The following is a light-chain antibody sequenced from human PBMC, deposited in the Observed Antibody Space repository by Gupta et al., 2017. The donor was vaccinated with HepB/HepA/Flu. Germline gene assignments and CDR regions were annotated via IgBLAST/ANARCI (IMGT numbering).Light chain of an antibody. CDR1: SSNIGAGYD. CDR2: GNS. CDR3: QSYDSSLSAVV. Sequence: QSVLTQPPSVSGATGQRVTISCTGSSSNIGAGYDVHWYQQLPGTAPKLLIYGNSNRPSGVPDRFSGSKSGTSASLAITGLQADDEADYYCQSYDSSLSAVVFGGGTKLTVL. J-gene: IGLJ2*01. V-gene: IGLV1-40*01.